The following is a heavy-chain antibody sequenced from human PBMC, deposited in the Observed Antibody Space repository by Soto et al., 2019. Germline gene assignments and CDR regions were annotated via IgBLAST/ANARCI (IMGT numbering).Heavy chain of an antibody. J-gene: IGHJ6*02. CDR2: ISGSVGST. D-gene: IGHD3-3*01. CDR1: GFTFSSYA. V-gene: IGHV3-23*01. Sequence: EVQLLESGGGLVQPGGSLRLSCAASGFTFSSYAMSWVRQAPGKGLEWVSAISGSVGSTYYADSVKGRFTISRDSSKNTLYLQMNSLRGEDTAVYYCAKERRFWSPYGMDVWGQGTTVTVSS. CDR3: AKERRFWSPYGMDV.